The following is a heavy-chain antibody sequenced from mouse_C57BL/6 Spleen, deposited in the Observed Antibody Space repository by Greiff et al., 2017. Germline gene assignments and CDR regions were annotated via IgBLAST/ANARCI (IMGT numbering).Heavy chain of an antibody. CDR2: IYPGDGDT. V-gene: IGHV1-80*01. J-gene: IGHJ2*01. Sequence: LQQSGASVKISCKASGYAFSSYWMNWVKQRPGKGLEWNGQIYPGDGDTNYNGKFKGKATLTADKSSSTAYMQLSSLTSEDSAVYFCARGGDYYGSSPLDYWGQGTTLTVSS. D-gene: IGHD1-1*01. CDR3: ARGGDYYGSSPLDY. CDR1: GYAFSSYW.